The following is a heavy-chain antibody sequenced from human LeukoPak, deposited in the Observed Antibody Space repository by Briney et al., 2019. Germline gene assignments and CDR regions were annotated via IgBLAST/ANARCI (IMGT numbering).Heavy chain of an antibody. J-gene: IGHJ4*02. CDR2: IKQDGSQK. V-gene: IGHV3-7*01. CDR1: GFTFSHYW. CDR3: AKDDNSWSLDY. Sequence: GGSLRLSCAASGFTFSHYWMSWVRQAPGKGLERVASIKQDGSQKYYGDSVKGRFTISRDNAKNSLYLQMNSLRAEDTAFYYCAKDDNSWSLDYWGQGTLVTVSS. D-gene: IGHD6-13*01.